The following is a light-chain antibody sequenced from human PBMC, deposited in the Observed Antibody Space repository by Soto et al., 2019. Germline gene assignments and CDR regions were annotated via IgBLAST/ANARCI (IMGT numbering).Light chain of an antibody. CDR3: STWDSNTQV. J-gene: IGLJ3*02. V-gene: IGLV4-60*02. CDR1: SGHSSYI. Sequence: QLVLTQSSSASASLGSSVKLTCTLSSGHSSYIIAWHQQQPGKAPRYLMKLEGSGSYNKRSGVPDRFSGSSSGADRYLTISNLQFEDEADYYCSTWDSNTQVFGGGTKLTVL. CDR2: LEGSGSY.